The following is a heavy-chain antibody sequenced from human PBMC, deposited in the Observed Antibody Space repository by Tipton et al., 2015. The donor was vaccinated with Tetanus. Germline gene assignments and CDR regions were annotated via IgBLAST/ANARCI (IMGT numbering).Heavy chain of an antibody. D-gene: IGHD5-24*01. CDR3: AKRTITFDY. CDR2: ISGSDGNI. Sequence: SLRLSCAASGFTIRTYAMSWVRQAPGKGLEWVSGISGSDGNIYYADSVKGRSTISRDNSKNTLFLQMNSLRAEDTAVYYCAKRTITFDYWGQGTLVTVSS. J-gene: IGHJ4*02. V-gene: IGHV3-23*01. CDR1: GFTIRTYA.